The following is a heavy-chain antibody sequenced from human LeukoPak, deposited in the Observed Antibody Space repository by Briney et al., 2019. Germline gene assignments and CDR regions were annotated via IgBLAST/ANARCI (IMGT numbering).Heavy chain of an antibody. CDR2: IIPIFGTA. CDR1: GGTFSSYA. J-gene: IGHJ3*02. Sequence: AASVKVSCKASGGTFSSYAISWVRQAPGQGLEWMGGIIPIFGTANYAQKFQGRVTITADESTSTAYMELSSLRSEDTAVYYCARGGDYGDPSDAFDIWGQGTMVTVSS. V-gene: IGHV1-69*13. CDR3: ARGGDYGDPSDAFDI. D-gene: IGHD4-17*01.